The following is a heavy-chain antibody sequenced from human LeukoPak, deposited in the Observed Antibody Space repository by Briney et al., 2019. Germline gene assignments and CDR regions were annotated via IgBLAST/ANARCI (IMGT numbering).Heavy chain of an antibody. J-gene: IGHJ4*02. V-gene: IGHV3-21*01. Sequence: PGGSLRLSCAASGFTFSSYAMSWVRQAPGKGLEWVSSISSSSSYIYYADSVKGRFTISRDNAKNSLYLQMNSLRAEDTAVYYCARGTRGYSGYDPGSALYYFDYWGQGTLVTVSS. D-gene: IGHD5-12*01. CDR1: GFTFSSYA. CDR3: ARGTRGYSGYDPGSALYYFDY. CDR2: ISSSSSYI.